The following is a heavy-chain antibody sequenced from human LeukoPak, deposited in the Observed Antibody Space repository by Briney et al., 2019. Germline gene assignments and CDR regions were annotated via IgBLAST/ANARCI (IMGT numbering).Heavy chain of an antibody. CDR3: ARDYCSGGSCYLYFDY. D-gene: IGHD2-15*01. Sequence: ASVKVSCKASGYTFTSYGISWVGQAPGQGLEWMGWISAYNGNTNYAQKLQGRVTMTTDTSTSTAYMELRSLRSDDTAVYYCARDYCSGGSCYLYFDYWGQGTLVTVSS. J-gene: IGHJ4*02. V-gene: IGHV1-18*01. CDR1: GYTFTSYG. CDR2: ISAYNGNT.